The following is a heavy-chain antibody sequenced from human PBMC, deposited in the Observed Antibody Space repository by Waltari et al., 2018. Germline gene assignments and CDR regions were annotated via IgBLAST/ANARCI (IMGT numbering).Heavy chain of an antibody. V-gene: IGHV4-59*13. D-gene: IGHD3-10*01. CDR1: GGSITSYY. Sequence: QVQLQESGPGLVKPSETLSLTCTVSGGSITSYYLIWIRQPPGKGLEFFGYMYYSGSTNYNPSLKSRVAISVDTSKNQFSLKVSSVTAADTAVYYCARGEYYGSRTPDYWGQGTLITVSS. CDR2: MYYSGST. J-gene: IGHJ4*02. CDR3: ARGEYYGSRTPDY.